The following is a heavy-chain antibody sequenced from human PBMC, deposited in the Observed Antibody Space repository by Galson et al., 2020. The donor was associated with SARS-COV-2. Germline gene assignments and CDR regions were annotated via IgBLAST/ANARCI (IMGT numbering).Heavy chain of an antibody. CDR2: VQYRGST. D-gene: IGHD5-18*01. Sequence: SETLSLTCTVSGGYVGTTNYYWAWIRQSPGEGLEWIASVQYRGSTYYNPSLKSRVTLSLDTSKNQVSLKLTSMTAADTAIYYCARDKISASYGPFDYWGQGALVTV. V-gene: IGHV4-39*07. CDR3: ARDKISASYGPFDY. CDR1: GGYVGTTNYY. J-gene: IGHJ4*02.